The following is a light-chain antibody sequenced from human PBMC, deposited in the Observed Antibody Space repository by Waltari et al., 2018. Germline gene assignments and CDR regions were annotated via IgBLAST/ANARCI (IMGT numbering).Light chain of an antibody. CDR3: QQRSSWTPHT. V-gene: IGKV3-11*01. J-gene: IGKJ2*01. CDR2: DAS. Sequence: EIVLTQSPATLSLSPGETATLSCRASQSVGTYLAWYQHKPGQAPRLLIYDASNRATGIPDRFRGSGSGTDFTLTISSLEPEDFALYYCQQRSSWTPHTFGQGARLEIK. CDR1: QSVGTY.